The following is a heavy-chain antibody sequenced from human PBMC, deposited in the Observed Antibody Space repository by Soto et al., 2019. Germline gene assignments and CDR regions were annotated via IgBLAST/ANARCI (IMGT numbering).Heavy chain of an antibody. CDR3: ATERLGFCDSDNCYRHYFDS. CDR1: GDTLSELS. D-gene: IGHD2-21*02. J-gene: IGHJ4*02. Sequence: ASVKVSCKVSGDTLSELSIHWVRQAPGKGLEWMGRFDPEDDEIVYAQKFQGGVTMTEDTSTDTSYMEVTSLTSEDTAVYYCATERLGFCDSDNCYRHYFDSWGQGSLVTVSS. V-gene: IGHV1-24*01. CDR2: FDPEDDEI.